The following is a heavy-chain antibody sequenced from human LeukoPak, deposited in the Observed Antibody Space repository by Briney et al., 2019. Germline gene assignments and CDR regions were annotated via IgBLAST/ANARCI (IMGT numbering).Heavy chain of an antibody. D-gene: IGHD2-8*01. J-gene: IGHJ3*02. CDR3: ARRKWQTDAFDI. CDR2: INPGASDT. V-gene: IGHV5-51*01. Sequence: GEPLKISCKGSGYSFTSTWSAGVGQMLGKGLRWLGIINPGASDTRYSPSFQGQVTISADKSISTAYLQWSSLKASDTAMYYCARRKWQTDAFDIWGQGTMVTVSS. CDR1: GYSFTSTW.